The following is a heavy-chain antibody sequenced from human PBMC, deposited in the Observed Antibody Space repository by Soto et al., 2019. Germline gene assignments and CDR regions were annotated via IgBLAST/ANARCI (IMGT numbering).Heavy chain of an antibody. Sequence: SETLSLTCTASGGSISSYYWSWIRQPAGKGLEWIGRIYTSGSTNYNPSLKSRVTMSVDTSKNQFSLKLSSVTAADTAVYYCARDSSSLEDYYYGMDVWGQGTTVTVSS. CDR3: ARDSSSLEDYYYGMDV. V-gene: IGHV4-4*07. J-gene: IGHJ6*02. D-gene: IGHD6-13*01. CDR2: IYTSGST. CDR1: GGSISSYY.